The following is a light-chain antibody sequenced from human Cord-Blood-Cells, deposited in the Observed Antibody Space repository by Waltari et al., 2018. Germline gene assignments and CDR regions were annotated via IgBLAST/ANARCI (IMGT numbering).Light chain of an antibody. J-gene: IGLJ3*02. CDR2: AVS. CDR1: SSNIGSNY. V-gene: IGLV2-11*01. CDR3: CSYAGSYTWV. Sequence: QSVLTQPPSASGTPGQRVTISCSGSSSNIGSNYVYWYQQHPGKAPKLMIYAVSKRPSGVPDRFSGSKSGNTASLTISGLQAEDEADYYCCSYAGSYTWVFGGGTKLTVL.